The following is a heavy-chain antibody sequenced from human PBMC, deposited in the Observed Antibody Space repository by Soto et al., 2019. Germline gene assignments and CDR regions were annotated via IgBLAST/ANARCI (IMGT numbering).Heavy chain of an antibody. CDR1: GFSLTTSGVG. D-gene: IGHD3-3*01. CDR3: AHRVLRTVFGLVSTTAIYFDF. V-gene: IGHV2-5*02. Sequence: QITLNESGPTVVRPTETLTLTCRFSGFSLTTSGVGVGWIRQSPGKAPEWLALFYWDDDKRYSASLKSRLTITKDTSQNQVVLKVSDLDPTDTATYYCAHRVLRTVFGLVSTTAIYFDFWGQGTPVAVSS. J-gene: IGHJ4*02. CDR2: FYWDDDK.